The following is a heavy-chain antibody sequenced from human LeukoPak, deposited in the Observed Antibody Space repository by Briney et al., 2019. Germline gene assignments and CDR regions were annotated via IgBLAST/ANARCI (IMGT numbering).Heavy chain of an antibody. V-gene: IGHV3-7*01. CDR3: ARDFKAVARWDFDY. CDR2: IKQDGSEK. J-gene: IGHJ4*02. CDR1: GFTFSSYW. D-gene: IGHD6-19*01. Sequence: PVGSLRLSCVASGFTFSSYWMCWVRQAPGKGLEWVAHIKQDGSEKYYVDSVKGRFTISRDNAKNSLYLQMYSLRAEDTAVYFCARDFKAVARWDFDYWGQGTLVTVSS.